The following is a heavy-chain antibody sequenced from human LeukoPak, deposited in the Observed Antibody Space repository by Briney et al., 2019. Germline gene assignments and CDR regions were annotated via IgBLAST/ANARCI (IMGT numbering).Heavy chain of an antibody. CDR2: ISASGGST. Sequence: GGSLRLSCAASGFTFSSYAMSWVRQAPGKGLEWVSAISASGGSTYYADSVKGRFTISRDNSKSTLYLQMSSLSAEDTAVYYCAKDGYYDSSGYNDYWGQGTLVTVSS. D-gene: IGHD3-22*01. V-gene: IGHV3-23*01. J-gene: IGHJ4*02. CDR1: GFTFSSYA. CDR3: AKDGYYDSSGYNDY.